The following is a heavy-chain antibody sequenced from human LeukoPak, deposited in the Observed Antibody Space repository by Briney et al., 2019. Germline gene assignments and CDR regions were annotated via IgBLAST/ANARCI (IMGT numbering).Heavy chain of an antibody. D-gene: IGHD5-12*01. Sequence: PGGSLRLSCAASGFTFSSYWMSWVRQAPGKGLEWVANIKQDGSEKYHVDSVKGRFTISRDNAKNSLYLQMNSLRAEDTAVYYCARGFRGYSGYDYDYWGQGTLVTVSS. V-gene: IGHV3-7*01. CDR3: ARGFRGYSGYDYDY. CDR2: IKQDGSEK. CDR1: GFTFSSYW. J-gene: IGHJ4*02.